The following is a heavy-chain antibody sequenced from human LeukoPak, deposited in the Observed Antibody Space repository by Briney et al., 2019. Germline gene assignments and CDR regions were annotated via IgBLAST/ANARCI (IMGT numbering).Heavy chain of an antibody. CDR2: INPSGGST. J-gene: IGHJ4*02. CDR3: ARGGNILTGSVDY. CDR1: GYTFTSYY. Sequence: ASVRVSCKASGYTFTSYYMHWVRQAPGQGLEWMGIINPSGGSTSYAQKFQGRVTMTRDMSTSTDYMELSSLRSEDTAVYYCARGGNILTGSVDYWGQGTLVTVSS. V-gene: IGHV1-46*01. D-gene: IGHD3-9*01.